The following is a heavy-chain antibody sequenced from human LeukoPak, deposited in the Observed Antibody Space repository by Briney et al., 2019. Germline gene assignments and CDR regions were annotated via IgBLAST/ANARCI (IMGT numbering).Heavy chain of an antibody. D-gene: IGHD3-22*01. J-gene: IGHJ4*02. CDR2: ISSSGSTI. CDR1: GFTFSTYE. CDR3: AGGHSSGYYPIDY. V-gene: IGHV3-48*03. Sequence: AGGSLRLSCAASGFTFSTYEMNWVRQAPGKGLEWVSYISSSGSTIYYAESVKGRFTISRDNAKNSLYLQMNSLRAEDTAVYYCAGGHSSGYYPIDYWGQGTLVTVSS.